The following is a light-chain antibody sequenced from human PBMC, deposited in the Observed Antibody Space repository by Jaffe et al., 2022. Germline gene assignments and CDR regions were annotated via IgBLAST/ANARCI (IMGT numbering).Light chain of an antibody. CDR1: SSDVGDYNY. J-gene: IGLJ3*02. CDR3: SSYTSSNTRIV. Sequence: QSVLTQPASVSGSPGQSITISCTGTSSDVGDYNYVSWYQQHPGKAPKLMIYDVISRPSGISNRFSGSKSGNTASLTISGLQAEDEADYYCSSYTSSNTRIVFGGGTTLTVL. CDR2: DVI. V-gene: IGLV2-14*03.